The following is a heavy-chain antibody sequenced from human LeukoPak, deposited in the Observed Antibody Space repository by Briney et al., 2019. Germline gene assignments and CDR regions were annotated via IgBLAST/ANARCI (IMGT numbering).Heavy chain of an antibody. J-gene: IGHJ3*02. CDR3: ARERGPFDAFDI. CDR2: IWVDGRNK. Sequence: GGSLRLSCAASGFTPSSYGMRWVRPGPGRGRGWVSAIWVDGRNKYYADSVKGRFTISRDNSKNTLYLQMNSLRAEDTAVYYCARERGPFDAFDIWGQGTMVTVSS. CDR1: GFTPSSYG. V-gene: IGHV3-33*01.